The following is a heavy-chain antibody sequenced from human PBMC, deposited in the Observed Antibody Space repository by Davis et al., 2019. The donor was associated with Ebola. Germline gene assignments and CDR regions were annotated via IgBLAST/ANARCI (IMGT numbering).Heavy chain of an antibody. CDR2: ISAYNGNT. V-gene: IGHV1-18*01. J-gene: IGHJ6*02. CDR1: GGTFSSYA. D-gene: IGHD1-26*01. Sequence: VSVTVSCKASGGTFSSYALSWVRQAPGQGLEWMGWISAYNGNTNYAQKLQGRVTMTTDTSTSTAYMELRSLRSDDTAVYYCARGGATKYYGMDVWGQGTTVTVSS. CDR3: ARGGATKYYGMDV.